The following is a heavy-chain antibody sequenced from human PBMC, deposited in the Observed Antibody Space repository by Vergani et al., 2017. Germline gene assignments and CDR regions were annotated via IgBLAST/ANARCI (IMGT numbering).Heavy chain of an antibody. Sequence: QVQLQPWGAGLLKPSETLSLTCAVFGGSFSGYYWSWIRQPPGKGLEWIGEINHSGSTNYNPSLKSRVTRSVDTSKNQFSLKRSSVTAADTAVYYCAGSSHYDDYYGMDVWGQGTTVTVSS. CDR1: GGSFSGYY. V-gene: IGHV4-34*01. J-gene: IGHJ6*02. CDR3: AGSSHYDDYYGMDV. D-gene: IGHD3-10*01. CDR2: INHSGST.